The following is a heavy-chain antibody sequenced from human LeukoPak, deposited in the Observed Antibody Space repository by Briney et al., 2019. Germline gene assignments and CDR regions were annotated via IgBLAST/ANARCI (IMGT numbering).Heavy chain of an antibody. CDR1: GFTFSSYA. CDR3: AKDGAVAGTGTQIDY. Sequence: GGSLRLSCAASGFTFSSYAMSWVRQAPGKGLEWVSAISGSGGSTYYADSVKGRFTISRGNSKNTLYLQMNSLRAEDTAVYYCAKDGAVAGTGTQIDYWGQGTLVTVSS. V-gene: IGHV3-23*01. CDR2: ISGSGGST. D-gene: IGHD6-19*01. J-gene: IGHJ4*02.